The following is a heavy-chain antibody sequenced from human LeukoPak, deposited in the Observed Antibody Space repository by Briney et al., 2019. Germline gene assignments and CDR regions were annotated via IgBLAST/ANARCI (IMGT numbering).Heavy chain of an antibody. V-gene: IGHV4-4*07. CDR2: IYSSGST. J-gene: IGHJ4*02. Sequence: SETLSLTCTVSGGSIESYYWSWIRQAAGKGLEWIGRIYSSGSTNYNASLMGRVTMSVDTSKNQVSLKLSSVTAADTAVYYCARDRHANHVSDYFDLWGQGALVTVSS. D-gene: IGHD1-14*01. CDR3: ARDRHANHVSDYFDL. CDR1: GGSIESYY.